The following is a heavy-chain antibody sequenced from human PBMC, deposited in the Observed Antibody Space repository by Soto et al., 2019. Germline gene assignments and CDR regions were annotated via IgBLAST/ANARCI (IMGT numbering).Heavy chain of an antibody. Sequence: HPGGSLRLSCAASGFTFSSYAMSWVRQAPGKGLEWVSAISGSGGSTYYADSVKGRFTISRDNSKNTLYLQMNSLRAEDTAVYYCAKDHPLAVAGRITSAFDIWGQGTMVTVSS. CDR3: AKDHPLAVAGRITSAFDI. CDR2: ISGSGGST. V-gene: IGHV3-23*01. J-gene: IGHJ3*02. D-gene: IGHD6-19*01. CDR1: GFTFSSYA.